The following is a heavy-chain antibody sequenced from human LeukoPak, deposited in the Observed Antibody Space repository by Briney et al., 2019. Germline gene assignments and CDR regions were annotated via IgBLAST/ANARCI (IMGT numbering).Heavy chain of an antibody. D-gene: IGHD3-22*01. CDR2: ISAYNGNT. J-gene: IGHJ4*02. CDR1: GYTFTSYG. V-gene: IGHV1-18*01. CDR3: ARVMYYYDSSGYFGLIPYYFDY. Sequence: ASVKVSCKASGYTFTSYGISWVRQAPGQGLEWMGWISAYNGNTNYAQKLQGRVTMTTDTSTSTAYMEPRSLRSDDTAVYYCARVMYYYDSSGYFGLIPYYFDYWGQGTLVTVSS.